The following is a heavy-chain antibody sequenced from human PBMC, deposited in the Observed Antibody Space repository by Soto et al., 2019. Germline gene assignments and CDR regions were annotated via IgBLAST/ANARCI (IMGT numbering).Heavy chain of an antibody. V-gene: IGHV3-53*01. J-gene: IGHJ3*01. CDR3: ATWHEREHAFDV. Sequence: DVQLVESGGGVIQPGESLRLSCAAFGLTISGKKYVAWVRQAPGKGLEWVSALYDVDGSFYADSVTGRFTTSSDSSKTTVYLQMNDLRPDDTAVYYCATWHEREHAFDVWGQGTTGTISS. CDR1: GLTISGKKY. D-gene: IGHD1-1*01. CDR2: LYDVDGS.